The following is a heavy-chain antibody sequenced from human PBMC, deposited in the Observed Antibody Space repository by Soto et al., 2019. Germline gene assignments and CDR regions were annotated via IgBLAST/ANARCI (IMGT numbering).Heavy chain of an antibody. V-gene: IGHV4-61*01. D-gene: IGHD4-17*01. Sequence: QVQLQESGPGLVKPSETLSLTCTVSGGSVSSGTHYWSWIRQPPGKGLEWIGYNYYSGSTKYNPSLKSRVTISVDTYKTQFSLKLSSVTAADTAVYYCARDHHDYDVPAGGMAVWGQGNTVTVYS. CDR3: ARDHHDYDVPAGGMAV. J-gene: IGHJ6*01. CDR1: GGSVSSGTHY. CDR2: NYYSGST.